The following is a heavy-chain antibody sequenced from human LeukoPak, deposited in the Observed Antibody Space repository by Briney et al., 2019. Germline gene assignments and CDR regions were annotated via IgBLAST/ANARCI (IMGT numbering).Heavy chain of an antibody. J-gene: IGHJ6*02. V-gene: IGHV3-30-3*01. CDR2: ISYDGSNK. Sequence: GGSLRLSCAASGFTFSSYWMSWVRQAPGKGLEWVAVISYDGSNKYYADSVKGRFTISRDNSKNTLYLQMNSLRAEDTAVYYCARDLGSGWYSYYYYGMDVWGQGTTVTVSS. D-gene: IGHD6-19*01. CDR1: GFTFSSYW. CDR3: ARDLGSGWYSYYYYGMDV.